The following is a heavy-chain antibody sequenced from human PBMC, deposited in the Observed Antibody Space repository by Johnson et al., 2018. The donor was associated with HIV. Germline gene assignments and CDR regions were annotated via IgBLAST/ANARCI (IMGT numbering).Heavy chain of an antibody. CDR2: IYSGGSTI. V-gene: IGHV3-11*04. CDR1: SSNY. CDR3: ARESTPWGGDYVGYGFDI. J-gene: IGHJ3*02. Sequence: QEQLVESGGGLVQPGGSLRLSCVGSSNYKSWVRQAPGKGLEWVSVIYSGGSTIYYADSVKGRFTISRDNAKKSLYLQMNSLRAEDTAVYYCARESTPWGGDYVGYGFDIWGQGTMVTVSS. D-gene: IGHD4-17*01.